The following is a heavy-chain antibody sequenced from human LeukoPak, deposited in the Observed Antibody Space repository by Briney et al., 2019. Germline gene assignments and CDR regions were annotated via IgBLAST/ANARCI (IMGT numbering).Heavy chain of an antibody. CDR1: GDSVSSNSAA. J-gene: IGHJ5*02. CDR2: TYYRSKWYN. Sequence: SQTLSLTCAISGDSVSSNSAAWNWIRQSPSRGLEWLGGTYYRSKWYNDYAVSVKSRITINPDTSKNQFSLQLNSVTPEDTAVYYCARGTATAYYPINWFDPWGQGTLVTVSS. D-gene: IGHD1-26*01. CDR3: ARGTATAYYPINWFDP. V-gene: IGHV6-1*01.